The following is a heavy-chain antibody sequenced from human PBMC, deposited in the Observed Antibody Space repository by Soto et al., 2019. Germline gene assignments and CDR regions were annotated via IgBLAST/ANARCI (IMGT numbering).Heavy chain of an antibody. D-gene: IGHD3-3*01. CDR1: GFTFSRFA. J-gene: IGHJ5*02. CDR2: ISGSGQTT. Sequence: GGSLRLSCAGSGFTFSRFAMSWVRQVPGKGLEWVSAISGSGQTTYNADSVKGRFTVSRDNSNNTLYVQMNSLRAEDTAVYYCAKDQRKPAIFGVVTLSWGRGTLVTVSS. CDR3: AKDQRKPAIFGVVTLS. V-gene: IGHV3-23*01.